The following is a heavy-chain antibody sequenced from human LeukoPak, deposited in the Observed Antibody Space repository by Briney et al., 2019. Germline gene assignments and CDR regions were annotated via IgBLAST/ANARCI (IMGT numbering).Heavy chain of an antibody. D-gene: IGHD5-18*01. CDR2: ISSSSSYI. CDR3: ARGDTAMVPVY. J-gene: IGHJ4*02. CDR1: GFTFSSYS. Sequence: PGGSLRLSCAASGFTFSSYSMNWVRQAPGKGLEWVSSISSSSSYIYYAGSVKGRFTISRDNAKNSLYLQMNSLRAEDTAVYYCARGDTAMVPVYWGQGTLVTVSS. V-gene: IGHV3-21*01.